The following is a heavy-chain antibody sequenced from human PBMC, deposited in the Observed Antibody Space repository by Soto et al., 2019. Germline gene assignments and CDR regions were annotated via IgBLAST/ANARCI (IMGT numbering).Heavy chain of an antibody. CDR2: INPNSGGT. CDR1: GYTFTSYY. J-gene: IGHJ6*02. CDR3: ARGGSLWFGELSAYYYGMDV. Sequence: ASVKVSCKASGYTFTSYYMHWVRQAPGQGLEWMGWINPNSGGTNYAQKFQGWVTMTRDTSISTAYMELGRLRSDDTAVYYCARGGSLWFGELSAYYYGMDVWGQGTKVTVSS. V-gene: IGHV1-2*04. D-gene: IGHD3-10*01.